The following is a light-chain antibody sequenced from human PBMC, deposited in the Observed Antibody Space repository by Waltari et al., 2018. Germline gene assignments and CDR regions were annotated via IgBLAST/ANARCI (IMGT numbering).Light chain of an antibody. CDR2: QVS. V-gene: IGKV2-30*02. J-gene: IGKJ1*01. CDR1: ESLVHSNGNTY. CDR3: GQGAQLPRT. Sequence: DVVMTQSPLSLPITPGQPASISCRSSESLVHSNGNTYLNWYQQKSGQPPRLLIYQVSKLNSGVPDRFSGSGAGTDFTLKISRVEAEDVGLYYCGQGAQLPRTFGQGTKVDIK.